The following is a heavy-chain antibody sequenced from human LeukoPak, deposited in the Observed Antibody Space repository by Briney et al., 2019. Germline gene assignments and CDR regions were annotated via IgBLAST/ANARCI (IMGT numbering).Heavy chain of an antibody. J-gene: IGHJ3*02. D-gene: IGHD3-22*01. CDR3: AKTYYYDSSGYLDAFDI. CDR2: ISYDGSNK. Sequence: GRSLRLSCAASGFTFSSYGMHWVRQAPGKGLEWVAVISYDGSNKYYAGSVKGRFTISRDNSKNTLYLQMNSLRAEDTAVYYCAKTYYYDSSGYLDAFDIWGQGTMVTVSS. CDR1: GFTFSSYG. V-gene: IGHV3-30*18.